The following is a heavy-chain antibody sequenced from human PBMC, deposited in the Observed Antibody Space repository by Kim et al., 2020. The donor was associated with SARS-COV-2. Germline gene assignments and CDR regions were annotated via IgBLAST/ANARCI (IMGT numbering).Heavy chain of an antibody. D-gene: IGHD6-6*01. CDR1: GGSISSGGYY. CDR2: IYYSGST. Sequence: SETLSLTCTVSGGSISSGGYYWSWIRQHPGKGLEWIGYIYYSGSTYYNPSLKSRVTISVDTSKNQFSLKLSSVTAADTAVYYCARDTGIAARWGYFDYWGQGTLVTVSS. V-gene: IGHV4-31*03. CDR3: ARDTGIAARWGYFDY. J-gene: IGHJ4*02.